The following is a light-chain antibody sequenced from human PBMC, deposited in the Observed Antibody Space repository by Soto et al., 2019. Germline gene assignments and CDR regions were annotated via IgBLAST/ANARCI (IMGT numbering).Light chain of an antibody. CDR1: QSVSISY. V-gene: IGKV3-20*01. CDR2: GAS. J-gene: IGKJ3*01. CDR3: QQYGMSPFT. Sequence: EIVLTQSPGTLSLSPGERATLSCRASQSVSISYLAWYQQKPGQAPRLLIYGASSRATGIPGRFSGSGSGTDFTLTISRLEPEDFAVYYCQQYGMSPFTFGPGTKVDIK.